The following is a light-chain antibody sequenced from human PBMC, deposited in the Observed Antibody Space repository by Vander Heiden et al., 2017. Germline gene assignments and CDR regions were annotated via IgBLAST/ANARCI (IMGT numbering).Light chain of an antibody. CDR2: ENN. J-gene: IGLJ2*01. Sequence: SGAPGQKVTISCTGSSSNIGYDYVSWYQQIPGTAPKLIIYENNKRHSGMPDRFSGSKSGTSATLDITGLQTGDEADYYCGAWDSSLNDLVFGGGTKLTVL. CDR3: GAWDSSLNDLV. V-gene: IGLV1-51*02. CDR1: SSNIGYDY.